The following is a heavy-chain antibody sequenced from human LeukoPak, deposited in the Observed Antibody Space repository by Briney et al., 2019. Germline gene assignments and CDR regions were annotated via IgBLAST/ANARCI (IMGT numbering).Heavy chain of an antibody. CDR2: ISGSGGST. D-gene: IGHD6-19*01. CDR1: GFTFSSYA. CDR3: TREAFYSSGWYSLFGY. J-gene: IGHJ4*02. V-gene: IGHV3-23*01. Sequence: GGSLRLSCAASGFTFSSYAMSWVRQAPGKGLEWVSAISGSGGSTYYADSVKGRFTISRDNSKNTLYLQMNSLRAEDSAVYYCTREAFYSSGWYSLFGYWGQGTLVTVSS.